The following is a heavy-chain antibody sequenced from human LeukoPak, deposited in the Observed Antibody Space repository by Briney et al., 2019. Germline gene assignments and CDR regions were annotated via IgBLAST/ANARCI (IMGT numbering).Heavy chain of an antibody. D-gene: IGHD6-6*01. CDR2: ISGSSGST. V-gene: IGHV3-23*01. J-gene: IGHJ3*02. CDR1: GFTFSYYP. CDR3: ARDLIAAAAFDI. Sequence: GGSLRLSCAASGFTFSYYPMTWVRQAPGKGLEWVSGISGSSGSTYYADSVEGRFTISRDNAKNSLYLQMNSLRAEDTAVYYCARDLIAAAAFDIWGQGTMVTVSS.